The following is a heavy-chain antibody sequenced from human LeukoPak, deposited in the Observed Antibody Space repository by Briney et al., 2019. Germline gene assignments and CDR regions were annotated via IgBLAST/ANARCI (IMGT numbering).Heavy chain of an antibody. CDR2: ISSSGSTI. J-gene: IGHJ3*02. V-gene: IGHV3-48*01. CDR1: GFTFSSYS. Sequence: GGSLRLSCAASGFTFSSYSMNWVRQAPGKGLEWVSYISSSGSTIYYADSVKGRFTISRDNAKNSLYLQMNSLRAEDTAVYYCARDSGHYYDSSGYDIWGQGTMVTVSS. CDR3: ARDSGHYYDSSGYDI. D-gene: IGHD3-22*01.